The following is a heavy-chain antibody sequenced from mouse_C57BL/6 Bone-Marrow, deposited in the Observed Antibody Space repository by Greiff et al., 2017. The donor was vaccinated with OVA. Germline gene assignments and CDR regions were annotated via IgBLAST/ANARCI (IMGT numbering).Heavy chain of an antibody. J-gene: IGHJ2*01. CDR2: ISDGGSYT. CDR3: ARPFIYYYGPFDY. CDR1: GFTFSSYA. V-gene: IGHV5-4*01. Sequence: VHLVESGGGLVKPGGSLKLSCAASGFTFSSYAMSWVRQTPEKRLEWVATISDGGSYTYYPDNVKGRFTISRDNAKNNLYLQMSHLKSEDTAMYYCARPFIYYYGPFDYWGQGTTLTVSS. D-gene: IGHD1-1*01.